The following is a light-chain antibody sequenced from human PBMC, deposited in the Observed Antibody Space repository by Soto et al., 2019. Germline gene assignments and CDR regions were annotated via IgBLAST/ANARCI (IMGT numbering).Light chain of an antibody. CDR1: SSDVGGYNY. CDR2: EVS. V-gene: IGLV2-14*01. CDR3: NSYTTSSTLV. J-gene: IGLJ1*01. Sequence: QSALTQPASVSGSPGQSITISCTGTSSDVGGYNYVSWYQQHPGKAPKLTIYEVSNRPSGVSNRFSGSKSGNTASLTISGLQAEDEADYYCNSYTTSSTLVFGAGTKLTVL.